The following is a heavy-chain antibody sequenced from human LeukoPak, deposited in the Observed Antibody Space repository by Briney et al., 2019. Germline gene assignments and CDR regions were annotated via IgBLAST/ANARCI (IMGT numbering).Heavy chain of an antibody. CDR1: GFTFSSHS. CDR2: IDSGSGNI. V-gene: IGHV3-48*02. D-gene: IGHD7-27*01. J-gene: IGHJ3*01. CDR3: AREDDDWGPNTLDV. Sequence: GGSLILSCAASGFTFSSHSMNWVRQAPGKGLEWVSYIDSGSGNIYYRDSVKGRFTISRDNAQNSLYLQMDSLRDEDTAVYYCAREDDDWGPNTLDVWGQGTVVTVSS.